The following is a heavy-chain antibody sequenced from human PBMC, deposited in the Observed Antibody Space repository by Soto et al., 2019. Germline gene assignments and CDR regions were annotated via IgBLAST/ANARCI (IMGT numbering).Heavy chain of an antibody. CDR2: IGKSVGTT. CDR1: GFTFGDYA. Sequence: EVQLLESGGGLLQPGGSLRLSCAASGFTFGDYAMSWVRQAPGKGLEWVSTIGKSVGTTYYADSVKGRFTISRDNSKNTLYLQMNSLRADDTAVYYCARGAWCDSWGQGTLVTVSS. J-gene: IGHJ5*01. V-gene: IGHV3-23*01. CDR3: ARGAWCDS.